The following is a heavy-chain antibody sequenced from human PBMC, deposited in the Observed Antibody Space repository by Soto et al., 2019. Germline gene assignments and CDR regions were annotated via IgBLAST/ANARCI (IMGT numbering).Heavy chain of an antibody. V-gene: IGHV1-46*01. CDR1: GYTFTSYY. CDR2: INPSGGST. CDR3: ARDVKSGPMVQYYYYGMDV. J-gene: IGHJ6*02. D-gene: IGHD3-10*01. Sequence: ASVKVSCKASGYTFTSYYMHWVRQAPGQGLEWMGIINPSGGSTSYAQKFQGRVTMTRDTSTSTVYMELSSLRSEDTAVYYCARDVKSGPMVQYYYYGMDVWGQGTTVTVSS.